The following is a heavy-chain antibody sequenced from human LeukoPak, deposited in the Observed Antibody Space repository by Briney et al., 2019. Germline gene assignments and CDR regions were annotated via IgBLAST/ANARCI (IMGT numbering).Heavy chain of an antibody. J-gene: IGHJ4*02. CDR2: IYPSDSDT. Sequence: GESLKISCEGSGYRFTSYSIAWVRQMPEKGLEWMGIIYPSDSDTTYSPSFQGQVTISADKSISTAYLQWSSLKASDTAVYYCARRSCSGATCYQLDYWGQGTLVTVSS. CDR1: GYRFTSYS. V-gene: IGHV5-51*01. D-gene: IGHD2-15*01. CDR3: ARRSCSGATCYQLDY.